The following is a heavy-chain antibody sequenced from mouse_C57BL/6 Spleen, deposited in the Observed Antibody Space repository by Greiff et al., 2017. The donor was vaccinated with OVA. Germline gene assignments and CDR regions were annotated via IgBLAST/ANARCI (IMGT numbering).Heavy chain of an antibody. D-gene: IGHD1-1*01. CDR2: IRNKANNHAT. Sequence: EVKLQESGGGLVQPGGSMKLSCAASGFTFSDAWMDWVRQSPEKGLEWVAEIRNKANNHATYYAESVKGRFTISRDDSKSSVYLQMNSLRAEDTGIYYCTRVLTVVAPFDYWGQGTTLTVSS. J-gene: IGHJ2*01. CDR3: TRVLTVVAPFDY. V-gene: IGHV6-6*01. CDR1: GFTFSDAW.